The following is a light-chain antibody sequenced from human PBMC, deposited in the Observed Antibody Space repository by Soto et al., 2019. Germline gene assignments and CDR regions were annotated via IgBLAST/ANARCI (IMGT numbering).Light chain of an antibody. V-gene: IGLV2-23*03. CDR1: SSDVGSYNL. Sequence: QSALTQPASVSGSPGQSITLSCTGTSSDVGSYNLVSWYQQHPGKAPKLMIYEGSKRPSGVSNRFSGSKSGNTASLTISGLQAEDEADDYCGSFAGSNTFVFGTGTKLTVL. CDR3: GSFAGSNTFV. J-gene: IGLJ1*01. CDR2: EGS.